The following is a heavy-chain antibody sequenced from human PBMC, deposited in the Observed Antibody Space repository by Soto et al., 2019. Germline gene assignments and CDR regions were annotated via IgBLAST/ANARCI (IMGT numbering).Heavy chain of an antibody. CDR1: GGSISSYY. D-gene: IGHD1-20*01. J-gene: IGHJ4*02. Sequence: PSETLSLTCTVSGGSISSYYWSWIRQPPGKGLEWIGYIYYSGSTNYNPSLKSRVTISVDTSKNTLYLQMNSLRAEDTAVYYCARDRGITGTTNLDYWGQGTLVTVSS. V-gene: IGHV4-59*12. CDR2: IYYSGST. CDR3: ARDRGITGTTNLDY.